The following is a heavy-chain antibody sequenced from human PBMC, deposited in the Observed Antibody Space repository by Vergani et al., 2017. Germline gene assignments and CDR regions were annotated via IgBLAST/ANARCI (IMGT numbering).Heavy chain of an antibody. J-gene: IGHJ4*02. D-gene: IGHD3-9*01. V-gene: IGHV4-39*07. Sequence: QLQLQESGPGLVKPSETLSLTCTVSGGSLSSSSYYWGWIRQPPGKGLEWIGSIYYSGSTYYNPSLKSRVTISVDTSKNQFSLKLSSVTAADTAVYYCAGGTPPALYFDWLLVENYFDYWGQGTLVTVSS. CDR1: GGSLSSSSYY. CDR2: IYYSGST. CDR3: AGGTPPALYFDWLLVENYFDY.